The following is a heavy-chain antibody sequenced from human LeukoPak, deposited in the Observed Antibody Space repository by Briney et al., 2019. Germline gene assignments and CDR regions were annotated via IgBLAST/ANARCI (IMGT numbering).Heavy chain of an antibody. CDR3: ARDYYGDYFDY. CDR2: INSDGSST. CDR1: GFTFSSYW. D-gene: IGHD4-17*01. Sequence: QPGRSLRLSCAASGFTFSSYWMHWVRQAPGKGLVWVSRINSDGSSTSYADSVKGRFTISRDNAKNTLYLQMNSLRAEDTAVYYCARDYYGDYFDYWGQGTLVTVSS. V-gene: IGHV3-74*01. J-gene: IGHJ4*02.